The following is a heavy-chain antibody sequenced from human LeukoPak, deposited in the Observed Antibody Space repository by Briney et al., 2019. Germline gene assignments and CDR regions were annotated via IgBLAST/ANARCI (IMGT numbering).Heavy chain of an antibody. CDR2: IFPSGGEI. CDR1: GFTFSSYS. D-gene: IGHD3-22*01. V-gene: IGHV3-21*06. Sequence: GGSLRLSCAASGFTFSSYSMNWVRQAPGKGLEWVSSIFPSGGEIHYADSVRGRFTISRDNSKNTLFLQMHSLRAEDTAVYYCAKGGYKYDSSGHNYFDYWGQGTLVTVSS. J-gene: IGHJ4*02. CDR3: AKGGYKYDSSGHNYFDY.